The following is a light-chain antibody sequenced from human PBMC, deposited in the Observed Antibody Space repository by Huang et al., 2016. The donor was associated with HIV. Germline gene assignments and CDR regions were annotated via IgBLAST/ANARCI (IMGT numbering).Light chain of an antibody. CDR1: QSVGSN. J-gene: IGKJ4*01. Sequence: EVVMTQSPATLSVSPGERATLSCRASQSVGSNLAWYQQRPGQTPRLLIYGASMSATGVPVRFSGIGSGTDFTLTISSLQSEDFAIYYCQRYNDWLSLTFGGGTRVEIK. V-gene: IGKV3-15*01. CDR2: GAS. CDR3: QRYNDWLSLT.